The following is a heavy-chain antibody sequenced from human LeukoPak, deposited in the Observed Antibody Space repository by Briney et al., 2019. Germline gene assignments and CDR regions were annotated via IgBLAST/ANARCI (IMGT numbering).Heavy chain of an antibody. CDR1: GFTVSSNY. Sequence: GGSLRLSCAASGFTVSSNYMSWVRQAPGKGLEWVSVIYSGGSTYYADSVKGRFTISRDNAKNSLYLQMNSLRAEDTAVYYCARRLGDDSSGYYLHWGQGTLVTVSS. CDR2: IYSGGST. V-gene: IGHV3-66*04. J-gene: IGHJ1*01. CDR3: ARRLGDDSSGYYLH. D-gene: IGHD3-22*01.